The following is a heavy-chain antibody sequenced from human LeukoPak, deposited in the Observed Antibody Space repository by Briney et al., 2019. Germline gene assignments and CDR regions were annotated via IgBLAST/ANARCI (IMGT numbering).Heavy chain of an antibody. J-gene: IGHJ4*02. CDR3: AKDPLRNYDFWSGYGYLDN. Sequence: PGGSLRLSCAASGFSFSSYGMHWVRQAPGKGLEWVAFIRYDGSNKYFADSVKGRFTTSRDNSRNTLYLQVNSLRVEDTAVYYCAKDPLRNYDFWSGYGYLDNWGQGALVIVSS. CDR1: GFSFSSYG. D-gene: IGHD3-3*01. V-gene: IGHV3-30*02. CDR2: IRYDGSNK.